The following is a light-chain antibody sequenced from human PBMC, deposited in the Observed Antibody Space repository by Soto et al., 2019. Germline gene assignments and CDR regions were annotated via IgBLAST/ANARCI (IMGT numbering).Light chain of an antibody. J-gene: IGLJ2*01. Sequence: QSALTQPRSVSGSPGQSVTISCTGTSSDVGGYNYVSWYQQHPGKAPKLMIYDVSKRPSGVPDRFSGSKSGNTASLTISRLQAEDEADYYCSSYTSSSTLVVFGGGTKLTVL. CDR2: DVS. CDR3: SSYTSSSTLVV. CDR1: SSDVGGYNY. V-gene: IGLV2-11*01.